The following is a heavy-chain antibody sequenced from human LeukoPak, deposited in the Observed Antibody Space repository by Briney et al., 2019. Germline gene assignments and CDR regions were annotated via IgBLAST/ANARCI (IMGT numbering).Heavy chain of an antibody. CDR2: IKQDGSEK. J-gene: IGHJ4*02. Sequence: GGSLRLSCAASGFTFSTYIMNWVRQAPGKGLEWVANIKQDGSEKYYVDSVKGRFTISRDNAKNSLYLQMNSLRAEDTAVYYCARDSAYSSSSPFDYWGQGTLVTVSS. D-gene: IGHD6-13*01. CDR1: GFTFSTYI. CDR3: ARDSAYSSSSPFDY. V-gene: IGHV3-7*01.